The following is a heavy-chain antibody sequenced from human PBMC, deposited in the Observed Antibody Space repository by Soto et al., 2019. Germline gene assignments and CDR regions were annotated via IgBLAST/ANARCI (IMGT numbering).Heavy chain of an antibody. CDR1: GGSISSYY. Sequence: PSETLSLTCTVSGGSISSYYWSWIRQPAGKGLEWIGRIYTSGSTNYNPSLKSRVTISVDTSKNQFSLKLSSVTAADTAVYYCASTYYYDSSGYYLGYFQHWGQGTLVTVSS. CDR2: IYTSGST. CDR3: ASTYYYDSSGYYLGYFQH. V-gene: IGHV4-4*07. D-gene: IGHD3-22*01. J-gene: IGHJ1*01.